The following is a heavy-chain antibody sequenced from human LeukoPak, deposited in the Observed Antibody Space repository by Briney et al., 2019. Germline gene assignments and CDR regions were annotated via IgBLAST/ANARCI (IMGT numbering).Heavy chain of an antibody. V-gene: IGHV1-8*02. J-gene: IGHJ4*02. CDR2: MNPNSGNT. Sequence: ASVKVSCKASGYTFTSYDINWVRQATGQGLEWMGWMNPNSGNTGYAQKLQGRVTMTTDTSTSTAYMELRSLRSDDTAVYYCAREAAAGTKGPDYWGQGTLVTVSS. CDR1: GYTFTSYD. D-gene: IGHD6-13*01. CDR3: AREAAAGTKGPDY.